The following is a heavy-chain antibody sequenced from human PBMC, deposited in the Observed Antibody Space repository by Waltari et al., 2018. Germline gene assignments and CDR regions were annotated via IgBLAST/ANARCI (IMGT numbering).Heavy chain of an antibody. J-gene: IGHJ4*02. Sequence: QVQLHQWGAGLLKPSETLSLTCAVYSGSFSDYYWSWIRQPPGKGLEGIGQINHSGSTNFNPSLKSRVTLSVDTSKNQFSLKLSSVTAADTAVYYCARTRIKGTSPYYWGQGTLVTVSS. CDR2: INHSGST. CDR1: SGSFSDYY. V-gene: IGHV4-34*01. CDR3: ARTRIKGTSPYY. D-gene: IGHD1-1*01.